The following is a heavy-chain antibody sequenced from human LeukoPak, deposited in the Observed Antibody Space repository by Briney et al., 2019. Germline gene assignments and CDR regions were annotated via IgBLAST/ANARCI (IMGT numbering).Heavy chain of an antibody. CDR1: GFTFSSYS. Sequence: GGSLRLSCAASGFTFSSYSMNWVRQAPGKGLEWVSSISSSSSYIYYADSVKGRFTISRDNSKNTLYLQMNSLRAEDTAVYYCARDPRGWLQFHFDYWGQGTLVTVSS. V-gene: IGHV3-21*01. CDR2: ISSSSSYI. CDR3: ARDPRGWLQFHFDY. J-gene: IGHJ4*02. D-gene: IGHD5-24*01.